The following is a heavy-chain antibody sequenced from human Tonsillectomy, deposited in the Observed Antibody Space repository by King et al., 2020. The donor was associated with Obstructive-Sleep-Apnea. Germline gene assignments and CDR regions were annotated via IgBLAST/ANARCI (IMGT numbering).Heavy chain of an antibody. V-gene: IGHV4-39*01. CDR2: IYYSGSS. D-gene: IGHD3-9*01. J-gene: IGHJ6*02. CDR3: ACRYFDWSSQTYYGLNV. Sequence: QLQESGPGLVRPSETLSLTCTVSGGSISSSSYHWGWVRQPPGRGLEWIGSIYYSGSSNYNPSLMSRVTISLDTSQNQYSLMLTSVTAADTAVYYCACRYFDWSSQTYYGLNVWGQGTSVTVSS. CDR1: GGSISSSSYH.